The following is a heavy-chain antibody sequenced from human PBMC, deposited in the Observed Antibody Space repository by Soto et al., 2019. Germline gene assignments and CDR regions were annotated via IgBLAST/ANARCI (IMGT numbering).Heavy chain of an antibody. CDR2: INQDGSEK. V-gene: IGHV3-7*04. Sequence: PGGSLRLSCAASGFSFRTDWMSWVRQVPGKGLEWAANINQDGSEKYYLDSVKGRFTISRDNAKNALFLEMNSLRVEDTGIYYCVRAIDNWGQGSLVTVSS. J-gene: IGHJ4*02. CDR3: VRAIDN. CDR1: GFSFRTDW.